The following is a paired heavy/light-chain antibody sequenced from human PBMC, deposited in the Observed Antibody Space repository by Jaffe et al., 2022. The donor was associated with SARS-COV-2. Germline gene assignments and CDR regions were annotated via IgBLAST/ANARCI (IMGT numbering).Heavy chain of an antibody. J-gene: IGHJ4*02. CDR1: GDTFSRYS. CDR2: INTNTGNP. V-gene: IGHV7-4-1*02. CDR3: AIVSNYYGSF. D-gene: IGHD3-10*01. Sequence: QMQLVQSGSELKKPGASVKVSCKASGDTFSRYSLNWVRQAPGQGLEWMGWINTNTGNPTYAQGFTGRFVFSLDTSVTTAYLQISSLEAEDTAVYYCAIVSNYYGSFWGQGTPVAVSS.
Light chain of an antibody. J-gene: IGKJ1*01. V-gene: IGKV3-20*01. CDR2: GAS. Sequence: EIMLTQSPGTLSLSPGERATLSCRASQSVSRGYLAWYQQQPGQAPRLLIYGASNRATGIPDRFSGGGSATDFTLTISRLEPEDFAVYYCQYYGLSWTFGQGTKVEVK. CDR1: QSVSRGY. CDR3: QYYGLSWT.